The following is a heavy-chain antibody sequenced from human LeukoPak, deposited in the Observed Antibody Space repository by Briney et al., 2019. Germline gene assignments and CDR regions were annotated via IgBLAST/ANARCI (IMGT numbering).Heavy chain of an antibody. CDR1: GGSFSGYY. D-gene: IGHD3-3*01. Sequence: KPSETLSLTCAVYGGSFSGYYWSWIRQPPGKGLEWIGEINHSGSTNYNPSLKSRVTISVDTSKNQFSLKLSSVTAADTAVYYCARGSIGFGFTYYFDYWGQGTLVTVSS. J-gene: IGHJ4*02. CDR2: INHSGST. CDR3: ARGSIGFGFTYYFDY. V-gene: IGHV4-34*01.